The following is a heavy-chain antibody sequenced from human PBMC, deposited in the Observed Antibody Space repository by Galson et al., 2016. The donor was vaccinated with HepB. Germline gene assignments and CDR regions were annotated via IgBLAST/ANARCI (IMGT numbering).Heavy chain of an antibody. CDR1: GFTFSSYA. V-gene: IGHV3-23*01. CDR2: ISSSGDST. Sequence: SLRLSCAASGFTFSSYAMPWVRQAPGKGLEWVSDISSSGDSTYYADSVKGRFTISRDNSKNSLYLQMNSLRDEDTAVYYCARDGGIPGAAFDIWGQGTMVTVSS. CDR3: ARDGGIPGAAFDI. J-gene: IGHJ3*02. D-gene: IGHD3-16*01.